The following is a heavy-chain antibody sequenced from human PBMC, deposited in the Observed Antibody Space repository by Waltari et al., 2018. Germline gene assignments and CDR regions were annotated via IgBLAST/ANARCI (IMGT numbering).Heavy chain of an antibody. CDR3: APLSWNGDY. J-gene: IGHJ4*02. CDR2: ISSSSSYI. CDR1: GLPFRSYR. D-gene: IGHD1-1*01. V-gene: IGHV3-21*01. Sequence: EVQLVESGGGLVKPGGSMRLSCSAYGLPFRSYRLNWGRQATGKGLEWVSSISSSSSYIYYADSVKGRFTISRDNAKNSLYLQMNSLRAEDTAVYYCAPLSWNGDYWGQGTLVTVSS.